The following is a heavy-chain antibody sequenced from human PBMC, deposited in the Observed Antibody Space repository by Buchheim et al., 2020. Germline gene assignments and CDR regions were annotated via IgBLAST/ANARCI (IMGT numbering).Heavy chain of an antibody. CDR3: LREYSKSSGVRLDV. CDR1: VDSINDRNW. CDR2: IYHDGAT. Sequence: QVQLQESGPGLVLPSGTLSLTCGVSVDSINDRNWWSWVRQSPQKGLEWIAEIYHDGATHYNPSLRGRVTISVDKSNNQFSLKLKSVTAADTAIYYCLREYSKSSGVRLDVWGQG. J-gene: IGHJ3*01. V-gene: IGHV4-4*02. D-gene: IGHD6-6*01.